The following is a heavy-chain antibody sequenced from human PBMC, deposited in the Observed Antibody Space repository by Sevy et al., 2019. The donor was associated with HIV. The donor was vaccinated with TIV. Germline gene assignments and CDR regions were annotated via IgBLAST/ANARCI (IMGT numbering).Heavy chain of an antibody. CDR2: IYHLGST. D-gene: IGHD2-8*01. CDR1: GGSVSSDNYY. V-gene: IGHV4-31*11. CDR3: AREAGYCSNGVCYTGWFDP. J-gene: IGHJ5*02. Sequence: SETLSLTCAVSGGSVSSDNYYWTWIRQHPGKGLEWIGYIYHLGSTSSNPSLKSRVSISVDTSKNQFSLKLRSVTAADKAVYFCAREAGYCSNGVCYTGWFDPWGQGTLVTVSS.